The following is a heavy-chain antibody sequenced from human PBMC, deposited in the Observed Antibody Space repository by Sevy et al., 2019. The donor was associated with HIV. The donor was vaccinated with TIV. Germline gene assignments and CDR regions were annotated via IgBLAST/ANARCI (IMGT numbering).Heavy chain of an antibody. CDR3: ARHCSSTSCSHAFDI. CDR2: INHSGST. J-gene: IGHJ3*02. V-gene: IGHV4-34*01. D-gene: IGHD2-2*01. CDR1: GGSFSGYY. Sequence: SETVSLTCAVYGGSFSGYYWSWIRQPPGKGLEWIGEINHSGSTNYNPSLKSRVTISVDTSKNQFSLKLSSVTAADTAVYYCARHCSSTSCSHAFDIWGQGTMVTVSS.